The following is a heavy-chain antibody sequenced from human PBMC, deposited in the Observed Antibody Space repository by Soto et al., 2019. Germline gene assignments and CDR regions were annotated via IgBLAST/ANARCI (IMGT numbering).Heavy chain of an antibody. D-gene: IGHD3-10*01. J-gene: IGHJ4*02. Sequence: GGSLRLSCAASGFTVSSNYMSWVRQAPGKGLEWVSVIYSGGSTYYADSVKGRFTISRDNSKNTLYLQMNSLRAEDTAVYYCARVRSRFGESFIDYWGQGTLVTVSS. CDR1: GFTVSSNY. CDR3: ARVRSRFGESFIDY. V-gene: IGHV3-66*01. CDR2: IYSGGST.